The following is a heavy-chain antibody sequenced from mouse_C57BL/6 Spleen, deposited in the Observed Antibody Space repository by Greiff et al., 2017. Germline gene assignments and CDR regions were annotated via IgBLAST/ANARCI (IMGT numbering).Heavy chain of an antibody. D-gene: IGHD2-3*01. CDR2: IRSKSNNYAT. CDR1: GFSFNTYA. J-gene: IGHJ4*01. Sequence: EVQLVESGGGLVQPKGSLKLSCAASGFSFNTYAMNWVRQAPGKGLEWVARIRSKSNNYATYYADSVKDRFTISRDDSESMLYLQMNNLKTEDTARYYCVRHIYDGYYYAMDYWGQGTSVTVSS. V-gene: IGHV10-1*01. CDR3: VRHIYDGYYYAMDY.